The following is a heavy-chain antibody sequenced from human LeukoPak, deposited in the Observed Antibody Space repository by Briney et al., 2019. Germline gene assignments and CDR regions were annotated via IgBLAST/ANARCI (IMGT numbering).Heavy chain of an antibody. CDR2: ISYDGSNK. CDR3: AREVSRDGYMEGFDY. Sequence: GGSLRLSCAASGFTFSSYAMHWVRQAPGKGLEWVAVISYDGSNKYYADSVKGRFTISRDNSKNTLYLQMNSLRAEDTAVYYCAREVSRDGYMEGFDYWGQGTLVTVSS. J-gene: IGHJ4*02. V-gene: IGHV3-30*04. CDR1: GFTFSSYA. D-gene: IGHD5-24*01.